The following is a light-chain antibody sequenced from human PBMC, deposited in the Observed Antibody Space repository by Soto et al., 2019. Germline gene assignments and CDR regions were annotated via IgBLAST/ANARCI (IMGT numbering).Light chain of an antibody. V-gene: IGLV2-11*01. CDR3: CSYAANYTSNV. Sequence: QAVVTQPRSVSGSPGQSVTISCTGTSSDVGGYNYVSWYQHHPGKVPKLMIYDVSNRPSGVPDRFSGSKSGNTASLTISGLQAEDEADYYCCSYAANYTSNVFGTGTKVTVL. J-gene: IGLJ1*01. CDR2: DVS. CDR1: SSDVGGYNY.